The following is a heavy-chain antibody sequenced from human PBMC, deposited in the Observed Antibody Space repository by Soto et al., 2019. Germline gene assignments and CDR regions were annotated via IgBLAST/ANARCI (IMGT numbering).Heavy chain of an antibody. CDR3: ARSSSSWGYYYGMGV. CDR2: IYYSGST. V-gene: IGHV4-39*01. CDR1: GGSISSSSYY. Sequence: SETLSLTCTVSGGSISSSSYYFGWIRQPPGKGLEWIGSIYYSGSTYYNPSLKSRVTISVDTSKNQFSLKLSSVTAADTAVYYCARSSSSWGYYYGMGVCGQGTTVTVS. J-gene: IGHJ6*02. D-gene: IGHD6-13*01.